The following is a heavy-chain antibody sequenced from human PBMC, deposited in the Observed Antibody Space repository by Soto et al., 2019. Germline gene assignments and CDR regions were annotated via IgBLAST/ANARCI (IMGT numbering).Heavy chain of an antibody. CDR1: GYTFTSYY. Sequence: ASVKVSCKASGYTFTSYYMHWVRQAPGQGLEWMGIINPSGGSTSYAQKFQGRVTMTRDTSTSTVYMELSSLRSEDTAVYYCARDLVGGPLPGLFDYWGQGTLVTVSS. CDR3: ARDLVGGPLPGLFDY. D-gene: IGHD2-15*01. J-gene: IGHJ4*02. V-gene: IGHV1-46*01. CDR2: INPSGGST.